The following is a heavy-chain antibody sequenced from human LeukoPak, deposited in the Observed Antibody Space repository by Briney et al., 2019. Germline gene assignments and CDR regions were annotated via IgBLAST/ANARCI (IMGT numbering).Heavy chain of an antibody. Sequence: GGSLRLSCAASGFTFSSYAMSWVRQAPGKGLGWVSAISGSGGSTYYADSVKGRFTISRDNSKNTLYLQMNSLRAEDTAVYYCAKDGTGYSSSWYIDYWGQGTLVTVSS. V-gene: IGHV3-23*01. CDR1: GFTFSSYA. D-gene: IGHD6-13*01. J-gene: IGHJ4*02. CDR2: ISGSGGST. CDR3: AKDGTGYSSSWYIDY.